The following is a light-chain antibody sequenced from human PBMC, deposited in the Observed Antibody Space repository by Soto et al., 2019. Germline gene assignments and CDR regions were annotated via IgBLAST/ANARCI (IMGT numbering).Light chain of an antibody. CDR1: ESISRDY. CDR3: QQYGGAPYT. CDR2: GAS. V-gene: IGKV3-20*01. J-gene: IGKJ2*01. Sequence: EIVLTQSPGTLSLSPGQRATLSCRASESISRDYLAWYQQRLGQAPRLLIYGASSGATGIPDRFSGSGSGTDFTLTISRLEPEDFAIYYRQQYGGAPYTFGQGTKLEIK.